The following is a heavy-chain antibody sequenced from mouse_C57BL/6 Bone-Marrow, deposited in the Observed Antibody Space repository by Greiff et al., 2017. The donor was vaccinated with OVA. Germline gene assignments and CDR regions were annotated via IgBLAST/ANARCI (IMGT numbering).Heavy chain of an antibody. J-gene: IGHJ1*03. Sequence: QVTLKECGPGILQSSQTLSLTCSFSGFSLSTSGMGVSWIRQPSGKGLEWLAHIYWDDDKRYNPSLKSRLTISKDTSRNQVFLKITSVDTADTATYYCARRGYYYGSSYWYFDVWGTGTTVTVSS. V-gene: IGHV8-12*01. CDR1: GFSLSTSGMG. CDR2: IYWDDDK. D-gene: IGHD1-1*01. CDR3: ARRGYYYGSSYWYFDV.